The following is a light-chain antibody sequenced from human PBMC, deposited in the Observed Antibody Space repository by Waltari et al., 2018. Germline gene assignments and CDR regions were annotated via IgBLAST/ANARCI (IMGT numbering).Light chain of an antibody. V-gene: IGLV2-11*01. CDR2: DVT. Sequence: QSALTQPRSVSGSPGQPVTVPCTGTSCDVDVCNYVSWYQQYPGKAPKLLIYDVTERPSGVPDRFSGSKSGNSASLTISGLRADDEADYYCCSYAGSYTFDVVFGGGTKLTVL. CDR3: CSYAGSYTFDVV. CDR1: SCDVDVCNY. J-gene: IGLJ2*01.